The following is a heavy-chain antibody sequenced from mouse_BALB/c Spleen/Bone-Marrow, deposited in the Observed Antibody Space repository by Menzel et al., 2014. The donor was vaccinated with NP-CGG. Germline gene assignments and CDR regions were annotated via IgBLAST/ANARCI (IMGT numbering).Heavy chain of an antibody. V-gene: IGHV5-17*02. J-gene: IGHJ2*01. Sequence: DVQLVESGGGLVQPGGSRKLSCAASGFTFSSFGMHWVRQAPEKGLEWVAYISSGSSPIFYADTVKGRFTISRDNPKNTLFLQMTSPRSEDTAIYYCTRGGNWEDFDYWGQGTTLTVSS. CDR2: ISSGSSPI. CDR1: GFTFSSFG. CDR3: TRGGNWEDFDY. D-gene: IGHD4-1*01.